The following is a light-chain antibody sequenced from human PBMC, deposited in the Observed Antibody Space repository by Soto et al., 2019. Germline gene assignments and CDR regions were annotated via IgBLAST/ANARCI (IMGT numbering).Light chain of an antibody. CDR2: EGS. CDR3: SSFTSSSTWV. Sequence: QSALTQPASVSGSPGQSITISCTGTNSDVGNYNLVSWYQQHPGKAPKLIIYEGSKRPSGVSDRFSGSKSGDTASLTISGLQAEDEAGYYCSSFTSSSTWVFGGGTKLTVL. J-gene: IGLJ3*02. CDR1: NSDVGNYNL. V-gene: IGLV2-23*01.